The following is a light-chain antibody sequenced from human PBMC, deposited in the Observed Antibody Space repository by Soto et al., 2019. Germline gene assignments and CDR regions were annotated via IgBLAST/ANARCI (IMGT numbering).Light chain of an antibody. CDR1: ENIKNY. V-gene: IGKV1-39*01. CDR3: AQIYTAQWP. J-gene: IGKJ1*01. CDR2: GAS. Sequence: DIQVTQSPSSLPASLGDRVTITCRASENIKNYLIWYQQKPGKAPKLLIYGASTLKTGVPSRFSGSGSGTDFTFTIGSLQPDDFATYYCAQIYTAQWPFGQGTRVDLK.